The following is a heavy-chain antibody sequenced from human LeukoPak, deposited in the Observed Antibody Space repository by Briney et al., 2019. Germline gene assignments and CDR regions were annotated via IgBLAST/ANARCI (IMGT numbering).Heavy chain of an antibody. Sequence: GGSLRLSCVASGFTFSSYWMHWVRQAPGKGLVWVSRINSDGSSTSYADSVKGRFTISRDNAKNTLYLQMNSLRAEDTAVYYCARMRGSSGWGYYYYYMDVWGKGTTVTISS. CDR1: GFTFSSYW. V-gene: IGHV3-74*01. D-gene: IGHD6-19*01. J-gene: IGHJ6*03. CDR2: INSDGSST. CDR3: ARMRGSSGWGYYYYYMDV.